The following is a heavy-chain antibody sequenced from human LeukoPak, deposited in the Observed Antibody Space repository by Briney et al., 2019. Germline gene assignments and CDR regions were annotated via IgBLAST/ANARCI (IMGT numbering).Heavy chain of an antibody. V-gene: IGHV4-34*01. CDR2: INHRGST. D-gene: IGHD3-16*01. CDR3: ARDYQF. J-gene: IGHJ3*01. CDR1: GGSFSGYH. Sequence: SETLSLTCAVYGGSFSGYHWIWLRQPPGKGLEWIGEINHRGSTSYNPSLKSPVTISLDTSKNQFSLNLTSVTAADTAVYFCARDYQFWGQGTTVTVSS.